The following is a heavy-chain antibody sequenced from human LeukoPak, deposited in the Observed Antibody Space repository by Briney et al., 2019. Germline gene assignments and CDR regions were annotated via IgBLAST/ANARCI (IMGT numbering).Heavy chain of an antibody. CDR3: ARRAYTYGRNEDCCYFDY. D-gene: IGHD5-18*01. V-gene: IGHV4-39*01. CDR1: GGSISGSAFF. J-gene: IGHJ4*02. CDR2: IYYSGPT. Sequence: SETLSLTCSVSGGSISGSAFFWGWVRQPPGKGLEWIGSIYYSGPTYYNPSLKSRVTISVDTSKNQFSPRLNSVTAADTAVYYCARRAYTYGRNEDCCYFDYWGQGTLVTVSS.